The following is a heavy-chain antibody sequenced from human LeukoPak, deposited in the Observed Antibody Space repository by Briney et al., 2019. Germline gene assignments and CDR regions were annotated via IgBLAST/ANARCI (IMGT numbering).Heavy chain of an antibody. CDR2: IYSSGST. CDR1: GVSISGHS. D-gene: IGHD6-13*01. Sequence: SETLSLTCTVSGVSISGHSWSWIRQPPGKGLEWLGYIYSSGSTTYNPSLESRLSMSVDTPKNLFSLRLTSVSAADTAVYHCARHGDPGYSSSWYAFDIWGQGTMDTVSS. CDR3: ARHGDPGYSSSWYAFDI. V-gene: IGHV4-4*09. J-gene: IGHJ3*02.